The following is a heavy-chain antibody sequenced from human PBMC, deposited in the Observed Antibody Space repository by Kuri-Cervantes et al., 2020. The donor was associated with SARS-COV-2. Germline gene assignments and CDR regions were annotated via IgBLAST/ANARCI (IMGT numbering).Heavy chain of an antibody. CDR3: ASGGSVPAAHYYYMDV. CDR1: GFTFSSYW. V-gene: IGHV3-7*01. D-gene: IGHD2-2*01. J-gene: IGHJ6*03. Sequence: GESLKISCAASGFTFSSYWMSWVRQAPGKGLEWVANIKQDGSEKYYVDSVKGRFTISRDNAKNSLYLQMNSLRAEDTAAYYCASGGSVPAAHYYYMDVWGKGTTVTVSS. CDR2: IKQDGSEK.